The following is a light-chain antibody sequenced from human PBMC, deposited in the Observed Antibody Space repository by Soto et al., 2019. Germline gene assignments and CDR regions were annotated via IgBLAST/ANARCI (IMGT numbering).Light chain of an antibody. CDR3: QQYNTWPPDRT. CDR1: QSVSSN. Sequence: EIVMTQSPATLSVSPGERATLSCRASQSVSSNLAWYQQKPGQAPRLLIYDASTRATGIPARFNSSGSGPEFTHTISSLQSEDFASYFCQQYNTWPPDRTFGQGTKGEIK. CDR2: DAS. J-gene: IGKJ1*01. V-gene: IGKV3-15*01.